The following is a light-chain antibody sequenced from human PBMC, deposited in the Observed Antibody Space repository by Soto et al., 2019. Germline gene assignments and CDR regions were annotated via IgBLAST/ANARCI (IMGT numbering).Light chain of an antibody. CDR1: QTISSW. V-gene: IGKV1-5*03. CDR3: QHYNSYSEE. Sequence: TQSPSTPSGSVGDRVTITCRASQTISSWLAWYQQKPGKAHKLLIYKASTLKSGVPSRFSGSGSGTEFTLTISSLQPDDFATYYCQHYNSYSEEFGQGTLVDIK. CDR2: KAS. J-gene: IGKJ1*01.